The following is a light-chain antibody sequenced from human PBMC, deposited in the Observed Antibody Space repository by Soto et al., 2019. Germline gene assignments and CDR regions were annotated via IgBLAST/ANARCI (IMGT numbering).Light chain of an antibody. J-gene: IGKJ4*01. CDR2: GAS. Sequence: EIVMTQSPATLSVSPGVRATLSCRASQSVSNNLAWYQQKPGQAPRLLIYGASTRATGLPARFSGSGSGTEFTLTISSLQSEDFAVYYCQQYNNWPRGTFGGGTNVEIK. V-gene: IGKV3-15*01. CDR1: QSVSNN. CDR3: QQYNNWPRGT.